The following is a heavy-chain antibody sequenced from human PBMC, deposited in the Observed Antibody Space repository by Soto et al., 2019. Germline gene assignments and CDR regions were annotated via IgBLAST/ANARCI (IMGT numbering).Heavy chain of an antibody. D-gene: IGHD3-10*01. Sequence: PSETLSLTCTVSGCSISDYYWNWIRQPPGKGLEWIGYIYDSGTTNYNPSLKSRVTMSLDTSKNQFSLKLSSVTAADTAVYYCVRRAALYGPNFDYWGQGTLVTSPQ. CDR1: GCSISDYY. J-gene: IGHJ4*02. V-gene: IGHV4-59*08. CDR3: VRRAALYGPNFDY. CDR2: IYDSGTT.